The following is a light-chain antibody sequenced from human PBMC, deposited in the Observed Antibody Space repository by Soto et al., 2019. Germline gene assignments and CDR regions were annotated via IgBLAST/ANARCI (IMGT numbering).Light chain of an antibody. CDR2: SAS. CDR3: QQYGSSGT. J-gene: IGKJ1*01. CDR1: QTVTTY. V-gene: IGKV3-20*01. Sequence: IVLTQSPAILSLSPGERATLSCRTNQTVTTYLAWYQHKTGQAPRLLIYSASKRATGIPARFSGSGSGTDFTLTISRLEPEDFAVYYCQQYGSSGTFGQGTKVDIK.